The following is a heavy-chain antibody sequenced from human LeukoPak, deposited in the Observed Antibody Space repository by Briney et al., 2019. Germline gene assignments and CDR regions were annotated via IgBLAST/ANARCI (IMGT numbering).Heavy chain of an antibody. CDR2: ISSLSGTI. D-gene: IGHD3-16*01. Sequence: GGSLRLSCAASGFTFSSYSMNWVRQAPGKGLEWVSYISSLSGTIDYADSVKGRFIISRDNAKNSMFLQMNSLGAEGTAVYYCVRDQGGAVSYWGQGTLVTVSS. V-gene: IGHV3-48*01. J-gene: IGHJ4*02. CDR1: GFTFSSYS. CDR3: VRDQGGAVSY.